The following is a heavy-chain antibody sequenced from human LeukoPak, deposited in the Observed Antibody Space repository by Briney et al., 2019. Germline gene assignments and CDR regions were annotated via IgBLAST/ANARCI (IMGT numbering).Heavy chain of an antibody. V-gene: IGHV1-18*01. CDR2: ISTYNGNT. CDR1: GYTFTSYA. J-gene: IGHJ4*02. CDR3: ARLTRTIFGIIRTPFYFDY. D-gene: IGHD3-3*01. Sequence: ASVKVSCKASGYTFTSYAISWVRQAPGQGLQWMGWISTYNGNTNYTQNLQGRVTMTTDTSTSTAYMELRSLRSDDTAVYYCARLTRTIFGIIRTPFYFDYWGQGALVTVSS.